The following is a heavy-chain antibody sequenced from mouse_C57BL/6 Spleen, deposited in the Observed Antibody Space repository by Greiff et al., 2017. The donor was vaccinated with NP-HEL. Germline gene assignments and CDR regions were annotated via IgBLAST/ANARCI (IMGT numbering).Heavy chain of an antibody. D-gene: IGHD6-1*01. J-gene: IGHJ4*01. CDR2: ISSGSSTI. V-gene: IGHV5-17*01. CDR3: ARPAGLFYAMDY. CDR1: GFTFSDYG. Sequence: EVHLVESGGGLVKPGGSLKLSCAASGFTFSDYGMHWVRQAPEKGLEWVAYISSGSSTIYYADTVKGRFTISRDNAKNTLFLQMTSLRSEDTAMYYCARPAGLFYAMDYWGQGTSVTVSS.